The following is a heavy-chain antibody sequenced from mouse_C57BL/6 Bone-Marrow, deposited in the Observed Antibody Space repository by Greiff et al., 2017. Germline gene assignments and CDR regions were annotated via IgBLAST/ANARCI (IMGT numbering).Heavy chain of an antibody. CDR2: IDPSDSYT. D-gene: IGHD1-1*01. CDR3: ASEGYGSSPYGYFDV. V-gene: IGHV1-69*01. Sequence: QVQLQQPGAELVMPGASVKLSCKASGYTFTSYWMHWVKQRPGQGLEWIGEIDPSDSYTNYNQKFKGKSTLTVDKSSSTAYMQLSSLTSEDSAVYYCASEGYGSSPYGYFDVWGTGTTVTVSS. CDR1: GYTFTSYW. J-gene: IGHJ1*03.